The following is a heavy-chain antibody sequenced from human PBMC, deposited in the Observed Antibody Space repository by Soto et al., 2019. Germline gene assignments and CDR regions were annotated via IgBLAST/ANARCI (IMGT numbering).Heavy chain of an antibody. Sequence: GGSLRLSCAASGFTFSNYGMHWVRQAPGKGLEWVAVISYDVSNKYYVDSVKGRFTISRDNSKNTLYLQINSLRAEDTAVYYCAKDKRRFLEWVPFGYYYYGMDVWGQGTRVTVSS. CDR1: GFTFSNYG. D-gene: IGHD3-3*01. J-gene: IGHJ6*02. CDR3: AKDKRRFLEWVPFGYYYYGMDV. CDR2: ISYDVSNK. V-gene: IGHV3-30*18.